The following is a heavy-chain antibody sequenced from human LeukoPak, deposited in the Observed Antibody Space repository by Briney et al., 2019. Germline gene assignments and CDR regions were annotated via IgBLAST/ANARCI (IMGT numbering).Heavy chain of an antibody. V-gene: IGHV4-34*01. CDR3: ARDGSSVGQDY. D-gene: IGHD1-26*01. J-gene: IGHJ4*02. CDR1: GGSFSGYY. Sequence: SETLSLTCAVYGGSFSGYYWSWIRQPPGKGLEWIGEINHSGSTNYNPSLKSRVTISVDTSKNQFSLKLSSVTAADTAVYYCARDGSSVGQDYWGQGTLVTASS. CDR2: INHSGST.